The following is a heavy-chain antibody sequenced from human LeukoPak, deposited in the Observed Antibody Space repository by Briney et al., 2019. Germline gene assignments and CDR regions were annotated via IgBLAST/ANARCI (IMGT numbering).Heavy chain of an antibody. CDR1: GGSISSSSYY. J-gene: IGHJ5*01. CDR2: IYYSGST. Sequence: SETLSLTCTVSGGSISSSSYYWGWIRQPPGKGLEWIGSIYYSGSTYYNPSLKSRVTISVDTSKNQFSLKLSSVTAADTAVYYCARVPPRLSQIRGAIIKFPRWFDSWGQGTLVTVSS. D-gene: IGHD3-10*01. CDR3: ARVPPRLSQIRGAIIKFPRWFDS. V-gene: IGHV4-39*07.